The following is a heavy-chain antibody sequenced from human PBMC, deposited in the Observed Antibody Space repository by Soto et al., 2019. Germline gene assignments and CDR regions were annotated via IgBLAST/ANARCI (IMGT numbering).Heavy chain of an antibody. J-gene: IGHJ6*02. CDR3: ARGNNGMDV. V-gene: IGHV3-74*01. CDR2: IKSDGSST. Sequence: EVQLVESGGGLVQPGGSLRLSCAASGFTFSNYWMHWVRQAPGKELVWVSRIKSDGSSTNYADSVKGRFTSSRDNAKNALYLQLNSLRVEDTAVYYCARGNNGMDVWGQGTTVTVSS. CDR1: GFTFSNYW.